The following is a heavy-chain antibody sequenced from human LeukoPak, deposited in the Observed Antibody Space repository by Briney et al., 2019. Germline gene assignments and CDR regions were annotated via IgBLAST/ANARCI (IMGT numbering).Heavy chain of an antibody. CDR1: GGSISSSSYY. V-gene: IGHV4-39*01. D-gene: IGHD6-19*01. CDR3: ARHEGAGTHFDY. Sequence: SETLSLTCTVSGGSISSSSYYWGWIRQPPGKGLEWIGSIYYSGSTYYNPSLKSRVTISVDTSKNQFSLKLSSVTAADTAVYYCARHEGAGTHFDYWGQGTLVTVSS. CDR2: IYYSGST. J-gene: IGHJ4*02.